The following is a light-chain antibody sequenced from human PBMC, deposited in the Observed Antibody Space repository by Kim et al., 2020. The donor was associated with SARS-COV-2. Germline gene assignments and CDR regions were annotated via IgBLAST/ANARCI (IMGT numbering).Light chain of an antibody. CDR1: QSVSSSY. CDR3: QDYGGSLFT. Sequence: LSPGERATLSCRASQSVSSSYVAWYQQKPGQAPRLLIYGVSSRATGIPDRFSGSGSGTDFTLTISRLEPEDFAVYYCQDYGGSLFTFGQGTKLEI. CDR2: GVS. J-gene: IGKJ2*01. V-gene: IGKV3-20*01.